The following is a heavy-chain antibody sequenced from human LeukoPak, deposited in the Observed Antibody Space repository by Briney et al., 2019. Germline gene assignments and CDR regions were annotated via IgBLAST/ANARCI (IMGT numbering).Heavy chain of an antibody. V-gene: IGHV3-30*04. CDR1: GFTFSSYA. J-gene: IGHJ3*02. Sequence: GGSLRLSCAASGFTFSSYAMHWVRQAPGKGLEWVAVISYDGNNKYYADSVKGRLTISRDNAKNSLYLQMNSLRAEDTAVYYCARGRYCSGGSCSRYDAFDIWGQGTMVTVSS. D-gene: IGHD2-15*01. CDR2: ISYDGNNK. CDR3: ARGRYCSGGSCSRYDAFDI.